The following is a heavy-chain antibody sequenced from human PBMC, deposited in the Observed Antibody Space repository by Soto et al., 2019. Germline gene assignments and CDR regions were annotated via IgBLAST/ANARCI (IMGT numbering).Heavy chain of an antibody. CDR3: VHRRLQIFDF. J-gene: IGHJ4*02. D-gene: IGHD4-4*01. CDR1: GFSLRNNGEG. V-gene: IGHV2-5*02. CDR2: VYWDDDK. Sequence: SGPTVVNPPQTLTLNCTLFGFSLRNNGEGLGGIRQPPGKALEWLALVYWDDDKRYSPSLKSRLTITKDTSKNQVVLTMTNMDPVDTATYYCVHRRLQIFDFWGQGSLVTVSS.